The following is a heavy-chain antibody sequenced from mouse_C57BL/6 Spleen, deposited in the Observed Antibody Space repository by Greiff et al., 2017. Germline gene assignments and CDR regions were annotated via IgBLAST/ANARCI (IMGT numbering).Heavy chain of an antibody. V-gene: IGHV1-81*01. CDR2: IYPRSGNT. J-gene: IGHJ1*03. CDR1: GYTFTSYG. CDR3: ARGRACGSSYVDWYFDV. Sequence: QVHVKQSGAELARPGASVKLSCKASGYTFTSYGISWVKQRTGQGLEWIGEIYPRSGNTYYNEKFKGKATLTADKSSSTAYMELRSLTSEDSAVYFCARGRACGSSYVDWYFDVWGTGTTVTVSS. D-gene: IGHD1-1*01.